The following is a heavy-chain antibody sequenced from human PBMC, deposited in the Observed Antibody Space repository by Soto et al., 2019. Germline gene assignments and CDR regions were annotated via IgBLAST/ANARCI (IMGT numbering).Heavy chain of an antibody. CDR2: IYSGGST. CDR1: GFTVSSNY. CDR3: ARDNYDSSGYYLRGFDY. V-gene: IGHV3-66*01. D-gene: IGHD3-22*01. J-gene: IGHJ4*02. Sequence: EVQLVESGGGLVQPGGSLRLSCAASGFTVSSNYMSWVRQAPGKGLEWVSVIYSGGSTYYADSVKGRFTISRDNSKNTLYLQMKSLRAEDTAVYYCARDNYDSSGYYLRGFDYWGQGTLVTVSS.